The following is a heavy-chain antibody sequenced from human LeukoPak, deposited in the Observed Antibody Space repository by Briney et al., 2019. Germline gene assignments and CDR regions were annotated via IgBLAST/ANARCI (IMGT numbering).Heavy chain of an antibody. Sequence: SVKVSCKASGGTFSSYAISWVRQAPGQGLEWMGGIIPIFGIANYAQKFQGRVTITADKSTSTAYMELSSLRSEDTAVYYCARAQVPAADPYYYYYYGMDVWGQGTTVTVSS. J-gene: IGHJ6*02. CDR3: ARAQVPAADPYYYYYYGMDV. V-gene: IGHV1-69*10. CDR1: GGTFSSYA. D-gene: IGHD2-2*01. CDR2: IIPIFGIA.